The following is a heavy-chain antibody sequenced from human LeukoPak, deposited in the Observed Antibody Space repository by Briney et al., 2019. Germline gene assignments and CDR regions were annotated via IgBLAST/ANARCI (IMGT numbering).Heavy chain of an antibody. J-gene: IGHJ4*02. CDR2: INPNSGGT. D-gene: IGHD6-19*01. CDR3: ARLSYSSGWDNYYFDY. CDR1: GYTFTGYY. V-gene: IGHV1-2*06. Sequence: GASVKVSCKASGYTFTGYYMHWVRQAPGQGLEWMGRINPNSGGTNYAQKFQGRVTMTRDTSISTAYMELSRLRSDDTAVYYRARLSYSSGWDNYYFDYWGQGTLVTVSS.